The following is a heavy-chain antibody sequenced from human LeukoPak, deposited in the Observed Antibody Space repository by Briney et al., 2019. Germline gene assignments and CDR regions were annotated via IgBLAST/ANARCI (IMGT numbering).Heavy chain of an antibody. J-gene: IGHJ4*02. D-gene: IGHD3/OR15-3a*01. V-gene: IGHV3-21*01. CDR3: ARGLVHSDY. CDR2: ISGSGSDI. Sequence: GGSLRLSCAASGFTFSSYSMNWVRQAPGKGLEWVSSISGSGSDIHYADSVKGRFTISRDNAKNSLYLQMNSLRAEDTAVYYCARGLVHSDYWGQGTLVIVSS. CDR1: GFTFSSYS.